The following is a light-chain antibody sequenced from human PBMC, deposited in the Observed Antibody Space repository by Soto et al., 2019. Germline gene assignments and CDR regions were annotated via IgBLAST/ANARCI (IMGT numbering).Light chain of an antibody. CDR2: DAS. Sequence: EIVLTQSPATLSLSPGERGTLSCRASQSVGSYLAWYQQKPGQTPRLLIYDASSRATGIPARFSGSGSGTDFTLTISSLEPEDFALYYCQQRSNWPLTFGGGTKVEI. CDR3: QQRSNWPLT. J-gene: IGKJ4*01. CDR1: QSVGSY. V-gene: IGKV3-11*01.